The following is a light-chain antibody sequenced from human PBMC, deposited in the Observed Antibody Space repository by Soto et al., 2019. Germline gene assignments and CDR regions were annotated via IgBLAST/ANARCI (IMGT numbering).Light chain of an antibody. J-gene: IGKJ2*01. Sequence: DIQMTQSPSSLSASVGDRVTITCQASQDISNYLKWYQQKTGKAPKLLIYDASNLETGVPSRFSGSGSGTDFTFTISSLQPEDIATYYCQQYDNLPPYTVGQGTKLEIK. CDR3: QQYDNLPPYT. CDR1: QDISNY. V-gene: IGKV1-33*01. CDR2: DAS.